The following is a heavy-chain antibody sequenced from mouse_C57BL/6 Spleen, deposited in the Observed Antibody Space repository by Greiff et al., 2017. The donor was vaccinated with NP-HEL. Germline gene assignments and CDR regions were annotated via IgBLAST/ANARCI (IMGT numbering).Heavy chain of an antibody. Sequence: VQLQQSGPGLVKPSQSLSLTCSVTGYSITSGYYWNWIRQFPGNKLEWMGYISYDGSNNYNPSLKNRISITRDTSKNQFFLKLNSVTTEDTATYYCARFYDHYAMDYWGQGTSVTVSS. CDR1: GYSITSGYY. V-gene: IGHV3-6*01. CDR2: ISYDGSN. J-gene: IGHJ4*01. CDR3: ARFYDHYAMDY. D-gene: IGHD2-12*01.